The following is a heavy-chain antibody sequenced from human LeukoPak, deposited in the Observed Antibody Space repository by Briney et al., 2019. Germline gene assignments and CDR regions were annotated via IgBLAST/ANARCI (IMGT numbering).Heavy chain of an antibody. D-gene: IGHD6-13*01. J-gene: IGHJ6*03. V-gene: IGHV3-21*01. Sequence: GGSLRLSCAASGFTFSSYSMNWVRQAPGKGLEWVSSISSSSSYIYYADSVKGRFTISRDNAKNSLYLQMNSLRAEDTAVYYCARGVVAAAGTGNYYYYYMDVWGKGTTVTVSS. CDR2: ISSSSSYI. CDR3: ARGVVAAAGTGNYYYYYMDV. CDR1: GFTFSSYS.